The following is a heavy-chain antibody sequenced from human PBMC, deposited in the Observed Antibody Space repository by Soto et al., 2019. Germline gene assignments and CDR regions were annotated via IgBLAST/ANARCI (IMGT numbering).Heavy chain of an antibody. CDR1: GYSFTNYW. Sequence: GESLKISCKGSGYSFTNYWIGWVRQMPGKGLEYMGLIYPGDSDTRYSPSFQGQVTISSDKSISTAYLQWSSLKASDTAMYYCARHGAVAGSHHYYAMDVWGQGTTVTVSS. D-gene: IGHD6-19*01. J-gene: IGHJ6*02. CDR3: ARHGAVAGSHHYYAMDV. CDR2: IYPGDSDT. V-gene: IGHV5-51*01.